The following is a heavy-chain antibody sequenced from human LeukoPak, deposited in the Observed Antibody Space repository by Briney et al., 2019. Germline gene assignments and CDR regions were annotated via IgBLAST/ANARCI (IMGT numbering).Heavy chain of an antibody. J-gene: IGHJ6*02. CDR3: ARGRGGTQRRQYSSSPPYYYYYGMDV. CDR1: GFTFSSQW. Sequence: PGGSLRLSCAASGFTFSSQWMHWVRQAPGKGLEWVSVIYSGGSTYYADSVKGRFTISRDNSKNTLYLQMNSLRAEDTAVYYCARGRGGTQRRQYSSSPPYYYYYGMDVWGQGTTVTVSS. D-gene: IGHD6-6*01. V-gene: IGHV3-66*01. CDR2: IYSGGST.